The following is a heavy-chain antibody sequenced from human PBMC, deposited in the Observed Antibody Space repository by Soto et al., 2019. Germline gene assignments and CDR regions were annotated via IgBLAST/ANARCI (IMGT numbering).Heavy chain of an antibody. Sequence: GGSLRLSCAASGFTFSNAWINWVRQAPGKGLEWVGRVKSKNDGGTTDFAAPVKGRFAISRDDSKNMVYLEMNSLQTEDTAIYYCTTDSYITSIIVRFDYWGHGTLVTAPQ. J-gene: IGHJ4*01. CDR1: GFTFSNAW. V-gene: IGHV3-15*07. CDR3: TTDSYITSIIVRFDY. CDR2: VKSKNDGGTT. D-gene: IGHD3-22*01.